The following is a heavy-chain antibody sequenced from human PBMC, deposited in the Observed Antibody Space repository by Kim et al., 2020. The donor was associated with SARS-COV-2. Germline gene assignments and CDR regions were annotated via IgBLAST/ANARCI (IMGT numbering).Heavy chain of an antibody. CDR3: AGQHRDGYTYYFDY. Sequence: GESLKISCEVSGFSFTGYWITWVRRLPGKGLEWMGRIDPSDSRTNYSPSFQGHVVLSVDQSISSAYLQWTSLKASDTAIYFCAGQHRDGYTYYFDYWGQGTLVTVSS. CDR1: GFSFTGYW. V-gene: IGHV5-10-1*01. CDR2: IDPSDSRT. D-gene: IGHD5-12*01. J-gene: IGHJ4*02.